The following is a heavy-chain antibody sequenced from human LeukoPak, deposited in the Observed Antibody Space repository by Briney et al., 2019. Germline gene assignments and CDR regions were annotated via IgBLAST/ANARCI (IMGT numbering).Heavy chain of an antibody. CDR2: IYYSGST. Sequence: ASETLSLTCTDSGGSISRYYWSWVRQPPGKGLEWIGYIYYSGSTNYNPSLKSRVTISVDTSKNQFSLKLSSVTAADTAVYYCARHLFSLVAAIEGAFDIWGQGTMVTVSS. CDR3: ARHLFSLVAAIEGAFDI. CDR1: GGSISRYY. V-gene: IGHV4-59*01. D-gene: IGHD5-12*01. J-gene: IGHJ3*02.